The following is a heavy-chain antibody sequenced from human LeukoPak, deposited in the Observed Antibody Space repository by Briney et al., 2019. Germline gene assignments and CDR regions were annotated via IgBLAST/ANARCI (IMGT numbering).Heavy chain of an antibody. Sequence: GGSLRLSCAASGFTFSSYSMNWVRQAPGKGLEWVSYISSSSSTIYCADSVKGRFTISRDNAKNSPYLQMNSLRAEDTAVYYCARTYYDFWSGYDVWFDPWGQGTLVTVSS. J-gene: IGHJ5*02. D-gene: IGHD3-3*01. CDR1: GFTFSSYS. CDR2: ISSSSSTI. V-gene: IGHV3-48*01. CDR3: ARTYYDFWSGYDVWFDP.